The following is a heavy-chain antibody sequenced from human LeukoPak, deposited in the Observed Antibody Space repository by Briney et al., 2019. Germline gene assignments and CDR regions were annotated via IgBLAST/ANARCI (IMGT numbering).Heavy chain of an antibody. CDR3: ARVYCGGDCYSAVEFDY. D-gene: IGHD2-21*02. Sequence: ASVKVSCKASAYYFTNYGITWVRQAPGQGLEWMGWISTYNGNTNYAQKLQGRVTMTTDTSTSTAYMELRSLRSDDTAVYYCARVYCGGDCYSAVEFDYWGQGTLVSVSS. V-gene: IGHV1-18*01. CDR1: AYYFTNYG. J-gene: IGHJ4*02. CDR2: ISTYNGNT.